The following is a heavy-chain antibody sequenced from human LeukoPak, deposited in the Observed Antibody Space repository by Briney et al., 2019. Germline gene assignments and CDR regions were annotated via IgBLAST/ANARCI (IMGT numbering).Heavy chain of an antibody. CDR1: GFTFSSYA. D-gene: IGHD6-6*01. CDR3: ARERIEYSSSDAFDI. Sequence: GGSLRLSCAASGFTFSSYAMSWVRQAPGKGLEWVANIKQDGSEKYYVDSVKGRFTISRGNAKNSLYLQMNSLRAEDTAVYYCARERIEYSSSDAFDIWGQGTMVTISS. J-gene: IGHJ3*02. CDR2: IKQDGSEK. V-gene: IGHV3-7*01.